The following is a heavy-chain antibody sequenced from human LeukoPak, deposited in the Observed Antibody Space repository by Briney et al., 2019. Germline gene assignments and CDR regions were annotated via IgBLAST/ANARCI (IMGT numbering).Heavy chain of an antibody. CDR3: ARVAVTTYYYYYMDV. V-gene: IGHV3-48*03. J-gene: IGHJ6*03. Sequence: PGGSLRLSCAASGFTFSSYEMNWVRQAPGKGLEWVSYISSSGSTIYYADSVKGRFTISRDNAKNSLYLQMNSLRAEDTAVYYCARVAVTTYYYYYMDVWGKGTTVTVSS. CDR2: ISSSGSTI. CDR1: GFTFSSYE. D-gene: IGHD4-11*01.